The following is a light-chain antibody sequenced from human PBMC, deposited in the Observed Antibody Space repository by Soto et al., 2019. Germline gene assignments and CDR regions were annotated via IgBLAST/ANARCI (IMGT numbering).Light chain of an antibody. CDR3: QQRSNWPLT. CDR2: DAS. CDR1: QSVSSY. J-gene: IGKJ4*01. V-gene: IGKV3-11*01. Sequence: EIVLTQSPATLSLSPGERATLSCRASQSVSSYLAWYQQKPGQAPRLLIYDASNRATGIPARFSGSGSGTDFTLTISSPETEDFAVYYCQQRSNWPLTFGGGTKV.